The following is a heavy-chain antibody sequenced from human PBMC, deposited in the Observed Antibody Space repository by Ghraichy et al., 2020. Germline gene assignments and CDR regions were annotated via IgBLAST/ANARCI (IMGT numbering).Heavy chain of an antibody. D-gene: IGHD7-27*01. CDR1: GDSISGFNW. CDR2: TYHTGTS. CDR3: ARGRLGRSDVFDM. Sequence: ESLNISCAVSGDSISGFNWWIWVRQSPEKGLEWIGETYHTGTSNYSPSLKSRVTISVDKSKNQFSLRLTSVTAADTAVYYCARGRLGRSDVFDMWGQGTKVTVSS. J-gene: IGHJ3*02. V-gene: IGHV4-4*02.